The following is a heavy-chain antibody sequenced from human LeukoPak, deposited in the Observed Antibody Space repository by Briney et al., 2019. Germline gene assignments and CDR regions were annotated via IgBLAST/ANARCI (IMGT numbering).Heavy chain of an antibody. CDR1: GGSFSGYY. Sequence: SETLSLTCAGYGGSFSGYYWSWIRQPPGKGLEWIGEINHSGSTNYNPSLKSRVTISVDTSKNQFSLKLNSVTAADTAVYYCARGAQLLYYYYYYMDVWGKGTTVTVSS. CDR3: ARGAQLLYYYYYYMDV. CDR2: INHSGST. D-gene: IGHD1-7*01. J-gene: IGHJ6*03. V-gene: IGHV4-34*01.